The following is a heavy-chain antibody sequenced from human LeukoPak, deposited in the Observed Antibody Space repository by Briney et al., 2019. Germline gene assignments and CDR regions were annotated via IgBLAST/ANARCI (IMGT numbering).Heavy chain of an antibody. CDR3: ARVVAGIAVY. D-gene: IGHD6-19*01. CDR1: GGSIRSSYYY. V-gene: IGHV4-61*05. Sequence: SETLSLTCTVSGGSIRSSYYYWGWIRQPPGKGLEWIGYIYYSGSTNYNPSLKSRVTISVDTSKNQFSLKLSSVTAADTAVYYCARVVAGIAVYWGQGTLVTVSS. J-gene: IGHJ4*02. CDR2: IYYSGST.